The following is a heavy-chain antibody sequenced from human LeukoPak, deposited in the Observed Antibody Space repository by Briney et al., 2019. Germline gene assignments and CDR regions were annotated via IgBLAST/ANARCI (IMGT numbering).Heavy chain of an antibody. CDR1: GGSISSYY. CDR2: IYTSGST. J-gene: IGHJ5*02. Sequence: PSETLSLTCTVSGGSISSYYWSWIRQPPGKGLEWIGRIYTSGSTNYNPSLKSRVTMSVDTSKNQFSLKLSSVTAADTAVYYCAREIVVVRAGWFDPWGQGTLVTVSS. D-gene: IGHD2-2*01. CDR3: AREIVVVRAGWFDP. V-gene: IGHV4-4*07.